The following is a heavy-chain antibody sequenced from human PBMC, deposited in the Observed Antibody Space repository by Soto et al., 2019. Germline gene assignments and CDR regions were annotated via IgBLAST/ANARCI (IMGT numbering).Heavy chain of an antibody. J-gene: IGHJ4*02. V-gene: IGHV1-2*04. CDR3: ASGGSTVTREFDY. CDR2: INPNSGDT. CDR1: GYTFTGFY. D-gene: IGHD4-17*01. Sequence: QVQLVQSGAEVKKPGASVKVSCKASGYTFTGFYMHWVRQAPGQGLEWMGWINPNSGDTEYAQNFQDWVTRTRDTSISTAYMELSRLRSDDTAVYYCASGGSTVTREFDYWGQGTLVSVSS.